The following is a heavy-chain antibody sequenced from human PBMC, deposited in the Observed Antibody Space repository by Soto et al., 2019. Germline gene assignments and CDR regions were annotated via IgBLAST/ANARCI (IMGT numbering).Heavy chain of an antibody. CDR1: GFSLSTSGVG. CDR2: IYWDDDK. J-gene: IGHJ4*02. CDR3: AHSVSRRGVTPRDQFDC. D-gene: IGHD3-10*01. Sequence: ASGPTLVNPTQTLTLTCTFSGFSLSTSGVGVGWIRQPPGKALEWLALIYWDDDKRYSPSLKSRLTITKDTSKNQVVLTMTNMDPVDTATYYCAHSVSRRGVTPRDQFDCWGQGTLVTVSS. V-gene: IGHV2-5*02.